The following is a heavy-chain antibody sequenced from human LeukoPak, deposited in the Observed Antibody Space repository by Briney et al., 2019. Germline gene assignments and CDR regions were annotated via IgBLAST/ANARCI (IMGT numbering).Heavy chain of an antibody. CDR3: ASLYCSSTSCLL. CDR2: ISSSSSYI. Sequence: PGGSLRLSCAASGFTFSSYSMNWVRQAPGKGLEWVSSISSSSSYIYYADPVKGRFTISRDNAKNSLYLQMNSLRAEDTAVYYCASLYCSSTSCLLWGQGTLVTVSS. V-gene: IGHV3-21*01. CDR1: GFTFSSYS. D-gene: IGHD2-2*01. J-gene: IGHJ4*02.